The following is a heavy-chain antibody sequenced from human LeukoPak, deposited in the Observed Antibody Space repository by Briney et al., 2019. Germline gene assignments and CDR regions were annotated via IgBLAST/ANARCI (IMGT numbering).Heavy chain of an antibody. J-gene: IGHJ4*02. CDR3: AKDNRRHYTSGPNPDSLH. Sequence: GGSLRLSCAASGFTFSNYWITWVRQAPGKGLEWVANIKQDGSEKYYMDSVKGRFTISRDNAKNSLFLQMNSLRVEDTAFYYCAKDNRRHYTSGPNPDSLHWGQGALVTVSS. V-gene: IGHV3-7*03. D-gene: IGHD6-19*01. CDR2: IKQDGSEK. CDR1: GFTFSNYW.